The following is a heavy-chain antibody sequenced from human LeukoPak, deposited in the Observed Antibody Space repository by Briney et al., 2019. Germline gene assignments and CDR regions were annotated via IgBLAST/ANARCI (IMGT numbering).Heavy chain of an antibody. V-gene: IGHV5-51*01. Sequence: GESLKISCRGSGYSFTTYWIGWVRQMPGRGLGWRGIIYPGDSDTRYSPSFQGQVTMSVDKSINTAYLQWSSLQASDTAMYYCARRQGCSSASCPPDSWGQGTLVTVSS. D-gene: IGHD2-2*01. CDR2: IYPGDSDT. CDR3: ARRQGCSSASCPPDS. CDR1: GYSFTTYW. J-gene: IGHJ4*02.